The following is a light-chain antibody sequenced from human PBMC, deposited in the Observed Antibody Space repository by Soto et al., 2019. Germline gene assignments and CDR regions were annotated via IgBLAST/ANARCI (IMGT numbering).Light chain of an antibody. V-gene: IGLV2-11*01. CDR2: DVS. Sequence: QSVLTQPRSVSGPPGQSVTISCTGTSNDVGGYDYVSWYQQHPGKAPKLIIYDVSKRPSGVPDRFSGSKSGNTASLTISGLQAEDEADYYCCSYAGTYSYVFGTGTKVTVL. CDR3: CSYAGTYSYV. CDR1: SNDVGGYDY. J-gene: IGLJ1*01.